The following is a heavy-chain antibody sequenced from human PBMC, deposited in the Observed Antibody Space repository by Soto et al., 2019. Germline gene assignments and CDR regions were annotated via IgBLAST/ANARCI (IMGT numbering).Heavy chain of an antibody. V-gene: IGHV3-23*01. CDR2: ISGSASST. CDR1: GFTFTDYA. J-gene: IGHJ4*02. D-gene: IGHD5-12*01. CDR3: AKASSTISPDY. Sequence: EVQLLESGGGLVQPGGSLRLPCAASGFTFTDYAMTWVRQAPGKGLEWVSSISGSASSTFYAGSVKGRFTISRDNSRNTVSLQMNSLRAEDTAVYYCAKASSTISPDYWGQGTLVTVSS.